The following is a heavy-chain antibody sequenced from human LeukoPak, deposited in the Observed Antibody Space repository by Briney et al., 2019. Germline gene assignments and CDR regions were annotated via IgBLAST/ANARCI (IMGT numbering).Heavy chain of an antibody. CDR3: ARVSAIFGVVIT. J-gene: IGHJ5*02. CDR2: IYHSGST. V-gene: IGHV4-30-2*05. CDR1: GGSISSGGYS. D-gene: IGHD3-3*01. Sequence: SETLSLTCAVSGGSISSGGYSWSWIRQPPGKGLEWIGYIYHSGSTYYNPSLKSRVTISVDTSKNQFSLKLSSVTAADTAVYYCARVSAIFGVVITWGQGTLVTVSS.